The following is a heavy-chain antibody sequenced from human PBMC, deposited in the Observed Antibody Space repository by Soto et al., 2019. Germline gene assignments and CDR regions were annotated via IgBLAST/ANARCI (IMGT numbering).Heavy chain of an antibody. V-gene: IGHV3-21*06. CDR3: ARSSGGSGKLWNYYGMDV. CDR2: ISSGSSYI. Sequence: EVQLVESGGGLVKPGGSLRLSCAASGFTFSSYSMNWVRQAPGKGLEWVSSISSGSSYIYYADSVKGRFTISRDNAKNSLYLQMNRLRAEDTAVYYWARSSGGSGKLWNYYGMDVWGQGTTVTVSS. J-gene: IGHJ6*02. CDR1: GFTFSSYS. D-gene: IGHD3-10*01.